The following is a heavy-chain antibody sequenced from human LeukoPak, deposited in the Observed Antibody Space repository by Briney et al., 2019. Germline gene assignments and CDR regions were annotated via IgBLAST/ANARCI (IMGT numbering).Heavy chain of an antibody. V-gene: IGHV3-23*01. CDR1: GFTFSSYA. D-gene: IGHD6-19*01. CDR3: AKMPVSYSSGWSNFDY. CDR2: ISGSGGST. Sequence: QPGGSLRLSCAASGFTFSSYAMSWVRQAPGKGLEWVSGISGSGGSTYYADSMKGRFTISRGNSKNTLYLQINSLRAEDTAVYYCAKMPVSYSSGWSNFDYWGQGTLVTVSS. J-gene: IGHJ4*02.